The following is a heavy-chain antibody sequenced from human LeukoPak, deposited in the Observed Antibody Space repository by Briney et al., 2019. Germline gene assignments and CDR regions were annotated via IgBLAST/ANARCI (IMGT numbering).Heavy chain of an antibody. CDR1: GGSISSGGYN. Sequence: PSETLSLTCTVSGGSISSGGYNWSWIRQHPGKGLEWIGYIYYSGSTYYNPSLKSRVTISVDTSKNQFSLKLSSVTAADTAVYYCARGIVGATTGKFDYWGQGTLVTVSS. J-gene: IGHJ4*02. CDR3: ARGIVGATTGKFDY. D-gene: IGHD1-26*01. V-gene: IGHV4-31*03. CDR2: IYYSGST.